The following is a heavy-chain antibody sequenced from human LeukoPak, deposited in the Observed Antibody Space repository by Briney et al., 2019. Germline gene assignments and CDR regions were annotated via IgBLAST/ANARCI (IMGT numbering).Heavy chain of an antibody. V-gene: IGHV3-7*01. Sequence: GGSLRLSCAASGFTFSTYWMSWVRQAPGKGLEWVANINQDASEKYYADSVKGRFTISRDNFKNTLYVQMNSLRAEDTAMYYCARGGGVAVDFDYWGQGTLVTVSS. CDR2: INQDASEK. D-gene: IGHD6-19*01. CDR3: ARGGGVAVDFDY. J-gene: IGHJ4*02. CDR1: GFTFSTYW.